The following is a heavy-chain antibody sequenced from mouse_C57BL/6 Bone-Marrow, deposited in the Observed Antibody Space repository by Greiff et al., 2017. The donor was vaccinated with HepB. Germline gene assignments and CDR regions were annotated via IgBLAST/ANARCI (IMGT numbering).Heavy chain of an antibody. D-gene: IGHD2-12*01. J-gene: IGHJ1*03. CDR3: ARGYYKGYFDV. V-gene: IGHV1-64*01. CDR1: GYTFTSYW. CDR2: IHPNSGST. Sequence: QVQLQQSGAELVKPGASVKLSCKASGYTFTSYWMHWVKQRPGQGLEWIGMIHPNSGSTNYNEKFKSKATLTVDKSSSTAYMQLSSLTSEDSAVYYCARGYYKGYFDVWGTGTTVTVSS.